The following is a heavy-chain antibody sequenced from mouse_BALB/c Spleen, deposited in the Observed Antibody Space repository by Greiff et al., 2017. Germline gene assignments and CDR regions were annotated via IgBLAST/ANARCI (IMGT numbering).Heavy chain of an antibody. CDR3: ARGSSYYYGSRGYFDV. V-gene: IGHV1S56*01. CDR2: IYPGDGST. D-gene: IGHD1-1*01. J-gene: IGHJ1*01. Sequence: QVQLQQSGPELVKPGASVKMSCKASGYTFTSYYIHWVKQRPGQGLEWIGWIYPGDGSTKYNEKFKGKTTLTADKSSSTAYMLLSSLTSEDSAISFCARGSSYYYGSRGYFDVWGAGTTVTVSS. CDR1: GYTFTSYY.